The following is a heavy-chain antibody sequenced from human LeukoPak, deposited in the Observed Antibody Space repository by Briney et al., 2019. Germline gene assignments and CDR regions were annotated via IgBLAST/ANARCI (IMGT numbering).Heavy chain of an antibody. V-gene: IGHV3-23*01. Sequence: GGSLRLSCAASGFTFSSYAMTWVRQAPGKGLEWVSVISGGGGRTVYADSVKGRFTISRDNSKNMLYLQMKSLRVDDTATYYCAKDHGDYGDYVGWFDPWGQGTLATVSS. D-gene: IGHD4-17*01. J-gene: IGHJ5*02. CDR3: AKDHGDYGDYVGWFDP. CDR1: GFTFSSYA. CDR2: ISGGGGRT.